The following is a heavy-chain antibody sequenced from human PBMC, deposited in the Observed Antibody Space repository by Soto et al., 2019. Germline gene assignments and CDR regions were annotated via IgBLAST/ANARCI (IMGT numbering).Heavy chain of an antibody. J-gene: IGHJ3*02. V-gene: IGHV4-34*01. CDR2: MSHSGGT. CDR1: GGFVSSGNYY. CDR3: ARVGRGTATTVVGAFVI. Sequence: QEQLQQWGAGLLKPSETLSLTCAVYGGFVSSGNYYWSWIRQPPGKGLEWIGEMSHSGGTHFNPSLKSRLTISVDTSKNKFSLKMSSVTAADTALYYCARVGRGTATTVVGAFVIWGPGTMVTVSS. D-gene: IGHD1-1*01.